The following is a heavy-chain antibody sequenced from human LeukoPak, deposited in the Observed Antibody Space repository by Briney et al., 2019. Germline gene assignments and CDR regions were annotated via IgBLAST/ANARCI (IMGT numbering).Heavy chain of an antibody. V-gene: IGHV4-30-2*01. Sequence: PSQTLSLTCTVSGASLSSGTYSWSWIRQPPGEGLEWIGYIYHTGSTYYNPSLKSRVTISVDRSKNQFSLNLNSVTAADTALYYCARGDGSGSGRWFDPWGQGTLITVSS. CDR2: IYHTGST. J-gene: IGHJ5*02. D-gene: IGHD3-10*01. CDR3: ARGDGSGSGRWFDP. CDR1: GASLSSGTYS.